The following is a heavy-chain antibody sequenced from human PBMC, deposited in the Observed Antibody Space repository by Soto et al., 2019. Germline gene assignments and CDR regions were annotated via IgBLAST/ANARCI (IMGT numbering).Heavy chain of an antibody. D-gene: IGHD5-18*01. CDR1: GYTSTGSY. Sequence: ASVKISSKASGYTSTGSYRHWVRQAPGQGLEWMGWINPNSGGTNYAQKFQGRVTMTRDTSISTAYMELSRLRSDDTAVYYCASDDTANQGVYYYYGMDVWGQGPTVTVSS. CDR3: ASDDTANQGVYYYYGMDV. J-gene: IGHJ6*02. CDR2: INPNSGGT. V-gene: IGHV1-2*02.